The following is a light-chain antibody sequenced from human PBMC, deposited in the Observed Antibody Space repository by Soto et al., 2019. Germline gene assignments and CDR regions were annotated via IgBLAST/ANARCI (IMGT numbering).Light chain of an antibody. V-gene: IGKV3-20*01. Sequence: EIVLTQSPGTLSLSPGEKATLSCRASQNVAGRYLAWYQQKPGQSPRLLIYGASNRATGIADRFSASGSGTDFTLTISSLQSEDFAVYYCQQYNKWPITFGQGTRLEIK. CDR3: QQYNKWPIT. CDR2: GAS. CDR1: QNVAGRY. J-gene: IGKJ5*01.